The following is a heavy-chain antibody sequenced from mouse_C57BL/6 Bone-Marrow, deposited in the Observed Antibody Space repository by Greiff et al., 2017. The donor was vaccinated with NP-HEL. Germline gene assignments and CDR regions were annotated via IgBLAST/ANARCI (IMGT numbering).Heavy chain of an antibody. V-gene: IGHV1-81*01. Sequence: VKLQESGAELARPGASVKLSCKASGYTFTSYGISWVKQRTGQGLEWIGEIYPRSGNTYYNEKFKGKATLTADKSSSTAYMELRSLTSEDSAVYFCARWIYYDYGADYGGQGTTLTVSS. CDR2: IYPRSGNT. J-gene: IGHJ2*01. CDR1: GYTFTSYG. D-gene: IGHD2-4*01. CDR3: ARWIYYDYGADY.